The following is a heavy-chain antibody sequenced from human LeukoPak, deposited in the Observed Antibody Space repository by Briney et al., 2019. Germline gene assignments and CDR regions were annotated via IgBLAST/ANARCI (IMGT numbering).Heavy chain of an antibody. CDR2: ISYDGSNK. V-gene: IGHV3-30*18. D-gene: IGHD6-13*01. CDR1: GFTFSSYG. CDR3: AKDRWGQQRGGGLDY. Sequence: PGGSLRLSCAASGFTFSSYGMHWVRQAPGKGLEWVAVISYDGSNKYYADSVKGRFTISRDNSKNTLYLQMNSLRAEDTAVYYCAKDRWGQQRGGGLDYWGQGTLVTVSS. J-gene: IGHJ4*02.